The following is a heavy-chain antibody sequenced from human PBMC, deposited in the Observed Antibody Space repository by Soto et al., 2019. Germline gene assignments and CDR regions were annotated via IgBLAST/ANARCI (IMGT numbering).Heavy chain of an antibody. J-gene: IGHJ6*02. V-gene: IGHV3-15*07. CDR2: IKSKTDNGTT. D-gene: IGHD6-13*01. Sequence: GGSLRLSCAASGFTFSNAWMNWVRQAPGKGLEWVGRIKSKTDNGTTDYAAPVKGRFTISRDDSKNTLYLQMNSLKTEDTAVYYCTTLGRAAGTYGMDVWGQGTTVTVSS. CDR3: TTLGRAAGTYGMDV. CDR1: GFTFSNAW.